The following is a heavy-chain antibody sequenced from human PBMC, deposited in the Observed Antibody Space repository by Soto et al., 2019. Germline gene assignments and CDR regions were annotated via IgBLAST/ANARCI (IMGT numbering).Heavy chain of an antibody. J-gene: IGHJ5*02. CDR1: GGTFSSYA. CDR3: ATDKGYCSSTSCRNWFDP. D-gene: IGHD2-2*01. V-gene: IGHV1-69*13. CDR2: IIPIFGTA. Sequence: GASVKVSCKASGGTFSSYAISWVRQAPGQGLEWMGGIIPIFGTANYAQKFQGRVTITADESTNTAYMELSSLRSEDTAVYYCATDKGYCSSTSCRNWFDPWGQGTLVTVSS.